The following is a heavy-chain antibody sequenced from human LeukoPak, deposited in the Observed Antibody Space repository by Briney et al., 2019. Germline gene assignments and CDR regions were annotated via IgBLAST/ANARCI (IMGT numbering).Heavy chain of an antibody. Sequence: PGGSLRLSCAASGFTFSNYWMSWVRQAPGKGLEWVANIKQDGSEKYYVDSVKGRFTISRDNAENSLYLQMNSLRAEDTALYYCAREAGTGEYWGQGTLVTVSS. CDR1: GFTFSNYW. D-gene: IGHD6-19*01. CDR3: AREAGTGEY. J-gene: IGHJ4*02. CDR2: IKQDGSEK. V-gene: IGHV3-7*01.